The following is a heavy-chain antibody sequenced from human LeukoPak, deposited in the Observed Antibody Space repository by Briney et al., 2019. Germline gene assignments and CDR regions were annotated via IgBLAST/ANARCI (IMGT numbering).Heavy chain of an antibody. CDR3: ARQRVDSSGYLNWFDP. D-gene: IGHD3-22*01. J-gene: IGHJ5*02. CDR2: IYTSGST. Sequence: SETLSLTCTVSGGSISSYYWSWIRQPPGKGLEWIGYIYTSGSTNYNPSLKSRVTISVDTSKNQFSLKLSSMTAADTAVYYCARQRVDSSGYLNWFDPWGQGTLVTVSS. CDR1: GGSISSYY. V-gene: IGHV4-4*09.